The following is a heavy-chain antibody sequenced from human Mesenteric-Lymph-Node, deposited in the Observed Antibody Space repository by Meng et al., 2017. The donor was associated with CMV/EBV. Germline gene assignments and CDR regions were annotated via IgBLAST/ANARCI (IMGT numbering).Heavy chain of an antibody. CDR1: GASITSHNW. J-gene: IGHJ4*02. D-gene: IGHD2/OR15-2a*01. CDR2: IYHNGRT. CDR3: ARERID. V-gene: IGHV4-4*02. Sequence: SETLSLTCAVSGASITSHNWWSWVRQSPRKGLEWIGQIYHNGRTIYNPSLKNRVTMSVDESTNQFSLRLRSVDAADTAIYYCARERIDWGQGTLVTVSS.